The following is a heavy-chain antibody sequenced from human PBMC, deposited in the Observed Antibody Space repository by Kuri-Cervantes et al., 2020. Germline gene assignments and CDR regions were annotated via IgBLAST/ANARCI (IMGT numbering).Heavy chain of an antibody. D-gene: IGHD2-2*01. CDR2: IYHSGNT. Sequence: SQTLSLTCVVSDYSISSGYYWGWIRQPPGKGLEWIGSIYHSGNTYYNPSLKSRVAISADTSTNQFSLTLNSVTAADTGVYFCTRRPRRGSRAPDFDYWGQGTLVTVSS. CDR3: TRRPRRGSRAPDFDY. CDR1: DYSISSGYY. J-gene: IGHJ4*02. V-gene: IGHV4-38-2*01.